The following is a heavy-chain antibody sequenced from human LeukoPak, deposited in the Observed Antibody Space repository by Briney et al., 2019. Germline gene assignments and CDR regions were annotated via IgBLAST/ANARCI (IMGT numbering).Heavy chain of an antibody. V-gene: IGHV3-7*04. Sequence: GGSLRLSCAASGFSLSSYWMSWGRQAPGKGLAWVASIKEDGSEKYYVDSVKGRFTISRDSVMNSLSLQMNSLRAEDTAVYYCARGHYGMDGWGQGTTVTVSS. CDR2: IKEDGSEK. J-gene: IGHJ6*02. CDR1: GFSLSSYW. CDR3: ARGHYGMDG.